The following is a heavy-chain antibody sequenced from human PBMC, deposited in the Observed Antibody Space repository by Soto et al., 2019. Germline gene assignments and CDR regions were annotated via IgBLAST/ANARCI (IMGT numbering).Heavy chain of an antibody. CDR2: ISANSGNT. CDR3: ARGTPYCSSSNCYDGMDV. CDR1: GKLFNKYG. V-gene: IGHV1-18*01. Sequence: ASVKVSCKAAGKLFNKYGHNWVRQTPGQGLEWVGWISANSGNTRYAQKIQGRATMTTDTSTSTIYMELRSLTSDDTAVYYCARGTPYCSSSNCYDGMDVWGQGTTVTVSS. D-gene: IGHD2-2*01. J-gene: IGHJ6*02.